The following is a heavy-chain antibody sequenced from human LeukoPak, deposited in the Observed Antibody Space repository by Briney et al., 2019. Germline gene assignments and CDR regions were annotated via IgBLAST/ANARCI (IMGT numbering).Heavy chain of an antibody. Sequence: ASAKVSCKASGYTFTSYYMHWVRQAPGQGLEWMGIINPSGGSTSYAQRSQGRVTMTRDMSTSTVYKELSSLRSEDTAVYFCARSGPFYYGGAFDIWGQGTLVTVSS. CDR3: ARSGPFYYGGAFDI. V-gene: IGHV1-46*01. CDR1: GYTFTSYY. CDR2: INPSGGST. J-gene: IGHJ3*02. D-gene: IGHD3-10*01.